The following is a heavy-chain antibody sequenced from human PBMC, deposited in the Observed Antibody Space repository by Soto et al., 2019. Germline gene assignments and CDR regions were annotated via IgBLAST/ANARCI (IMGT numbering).Heavy chain of an antibody. CDR3: ASALYCSGGSCSFDP. CDR1: GGSVSSGNYY. CDR2: IYYTGST. J-gene: IGHJ5*02. Sequence: SVTLSLTCTVSGGSVSSGNYYWSWIRQPPGKGLEWIGFIYYTGSTSYNPSLKSRVTISMDTSKNQFSLKLTSVTAADTAVYYCASALYCSGGSCSFDPWGQGTLVTVS. V-gene: IGHV4-61*01. D-gene: IGHD2-15*01.